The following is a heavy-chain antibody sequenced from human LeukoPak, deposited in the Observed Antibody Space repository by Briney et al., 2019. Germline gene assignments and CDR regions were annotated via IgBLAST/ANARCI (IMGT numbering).Heavy chain of an antibody. J-gene: IGHJ4*02. D-gene: IGHD2-21*02. CDR1: EFTFTTYG. CDR3: ARSRTAAYYFDY. Sequence: GGSLRLSCAASEFTFTTYGMHWVRQAPDKGLVWVSRINIDVSSTTYADSVKGRFTISRDNAKDTLYLQMNSLRAEDTAVYYCARSRTAAYYFDYWGQGTLVTVSS. CDR2: INIDVSST. V-gene: IGHV3-74*01.